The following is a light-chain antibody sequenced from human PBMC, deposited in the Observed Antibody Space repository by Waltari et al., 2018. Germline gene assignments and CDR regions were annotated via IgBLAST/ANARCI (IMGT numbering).Light chain of an antibody. CDR3: CSYTLTNTWL. J-gene: IGLJ3*02. CDR2: EDT. Sequence: QSALTQPASVSGSPGQPITISCTGTSSDVGSYSLVSWYRQHPGEAPRVIIFEDTKGPSGVFNRFSGSKSGNTASRTVSGLQAEDEADYYCCSYTLTNTWLFGGGTKLTVL. CDR1: SSDVGSYSL. V-gene: IGLV2-23*01.